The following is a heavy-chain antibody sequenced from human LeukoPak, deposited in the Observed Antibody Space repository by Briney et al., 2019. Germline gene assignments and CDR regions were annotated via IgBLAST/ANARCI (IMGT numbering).Heavy chain of an antibody. Sequence: SVKVSCKASGYTFTSYRISWVRQAPGQGLEWMGGVIPIFGTANYAQKFQGRVTITADESTSTAYMELSSLRSEDTAVYYCAGRYCSGGSCYSVDYYYYYMDVWGKGTTVTISS. CDR1: GYTFTSYR. CDR2: VIPIFGTA. V-gene: IGHV1-69*13. D-gene: IGHD2-15*01. J-gene: IGHJ6*03. CDR3: AGRYCSGGSCYSVDYYYYYMDV.